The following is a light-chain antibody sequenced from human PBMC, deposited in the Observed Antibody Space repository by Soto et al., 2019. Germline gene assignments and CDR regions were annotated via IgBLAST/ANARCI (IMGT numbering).Light chain of an antibody. J-gene: IGKJ1*01. CDR2: DAS. V-gene: IGKV3-20*01. CDR3: HQDGGSPRT. CDR1: KSVSSSS. Sequence: APLSCRASKSVSSSSIAWYQQKRGQAPRLLIHDASSRATGIPDRFSGSGSGTDFTLTISRLEPEDFAVYYCHQDGGSPRTFGQGTMV.